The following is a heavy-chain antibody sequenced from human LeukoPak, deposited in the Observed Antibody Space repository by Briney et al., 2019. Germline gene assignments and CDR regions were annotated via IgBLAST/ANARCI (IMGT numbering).Heavy chain of an antibody. CDR1: GFTFDDYG. CDR3: ARTRDVYYYYYMDV. Sequence: GGSLTLSCAASGFTFDDYGMSWVRQAPGQGLEWVSGINWNGGSTGYADSVKGRFTISRDNAKNSLYLQMNSLRAEDTALYYCARTRDVYYYYYMDVWGKGTTVTVSS. J-gene: IGHJ6*03. CDR2: INWNGGST. V-gene: IGHV3-20*04.